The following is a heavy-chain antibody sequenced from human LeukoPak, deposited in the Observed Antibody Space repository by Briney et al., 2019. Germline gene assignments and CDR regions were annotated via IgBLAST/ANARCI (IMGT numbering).Heavy chain of an antibody. CDR2: INHSGST. D-gene: IGHD3-22*01. CDR1: GGSFSGYY. CDR3: ARSTYYYDSSAYYLVYNWFDP. J-gene: IGHJ5*02. V-gene: IGHV4-34*01. Sequence: SETLSLTCAVYGGSFSGYYWSWIRQPPGKGLEWIGEINHSGSTNYNPSLKSRVTISVDTSKNQFSLKLSSVTAADTAVYYCARSTYYYDSSAYYLVYNWFDPWGQGTLVTVSS.